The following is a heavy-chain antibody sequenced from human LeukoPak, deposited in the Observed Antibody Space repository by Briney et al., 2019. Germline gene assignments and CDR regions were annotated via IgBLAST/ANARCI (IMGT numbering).Heavy chain of an antibody. CDR3: ARDRGCSGGSCYHSHYYGMDV. Sequence: SVKVSCKASGGTFSSYTISWVRQAPGQGLEWMGRIIPILGIANYAQKFQGRVTITADKSTSTAYMELSSLRSEDTAVYYCARDRGCSGGSCYHSHYYGMDVWGQGTTVTVSS. CDR2: IIPILGIA. J-gene: IGHJ6*02. D-gene: IGHD2-15*01. V-gene: IGHV1-69*04. CDR1: GGTFSSYT.